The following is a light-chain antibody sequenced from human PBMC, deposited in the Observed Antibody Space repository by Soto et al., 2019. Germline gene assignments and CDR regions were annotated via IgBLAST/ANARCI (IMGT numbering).Light chain of an antibody. CDR1: SSDVGGYDY. V-gene: IGLV2-14*01. Sequence: QSVLTQPASVSGSPGQSIAISCTGTSSDVGGYDYVSWYQQHPDKAPKLIIYEVTKRPSGVSNRFSGSKSGNTASLTISGLQPEDEADYYCSSHTSGDTRVFGSGTKLTVL. CDR3: SSHTSGDTRV. CDR2: EVT. J-gene: IGLJ1*01.